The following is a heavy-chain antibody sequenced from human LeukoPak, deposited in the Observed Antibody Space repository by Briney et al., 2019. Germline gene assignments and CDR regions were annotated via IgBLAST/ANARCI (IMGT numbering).Heavy chain of an antibody. Sequence: GGSLRLSCAASGSTFTSYAMSWVRQAPGMGLEWVSTISAGAGTTNFADSVKGRFTISRDNSKNTLYLQMNSLRAEDTAVYYCAKDRDPPRDGYNLGGLDYWGQGALVTVSS. D-gene: IGHD5-24*01. CDR1: GSTFTSYA. CDR2: ISAGAGTT. CDR3: AKDRDPPRDGYNLGGLDY. V-gene: IGHV3-23*01. J-gene: IGHJ4*02.